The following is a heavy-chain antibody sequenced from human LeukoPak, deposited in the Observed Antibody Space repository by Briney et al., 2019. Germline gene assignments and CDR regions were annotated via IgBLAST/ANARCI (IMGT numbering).Heavy chain of an antibody. CDR2: IYHSGST. D-gene: IGHD6-6*01. Sequence: SETLSLTCAVSGGSISSGGYSWSWIRQPPGKGLEWIGYIYHSGSTYYNPSLKSRVTISVDRSKNQFSLKLSSVTAADTAVYYCARGEYSSSQVDYWGQGTLVTVSS. J-gene: IGHJ4*02. V-gene: IGHV4-30-2*01. CDR3: ARGEYSSSQVDY. CDR1: GGSISSGGYS.